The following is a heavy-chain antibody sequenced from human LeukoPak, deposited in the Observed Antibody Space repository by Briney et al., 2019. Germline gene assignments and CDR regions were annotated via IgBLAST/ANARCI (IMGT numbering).Heavy chain of an antibody. J-gene: IGHJ4*02. V-gene: IGHV4-34*01. CDR1: GESFSGDY. CDR3: ARGQNWGSYFDY. Sequence: SESLSLTCAVYGESFSGDYCSWIRQPPGKGLEWIGEINHSGSTNYNPSLKSRVTISVDTSKNQFSLKLSSVTAADTAVYYCARGQNWGSYFDYWGQGTLVTVSS. D-gene: IGHD7-27*01. CDR2: INHSGST.